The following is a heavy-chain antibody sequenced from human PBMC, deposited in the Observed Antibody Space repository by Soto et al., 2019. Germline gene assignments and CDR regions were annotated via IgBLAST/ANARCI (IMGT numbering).Heavy chain of an antibody. CDR2: INHSGST. J-gene: IGHJ6*02. V-gene: IGHV4-34*01. CDR1: GGSFSGYY. Sequence: QVQLQQWGAGLLKPSETLSLTCAVYGGSFSGYYWSWIRQPPGKGLEWIGEINHSGSTNYNPSLRSRVPISVDTYKNQFSLERSSVPAADTAVYYCARGRGSVVGPAALLYYYYGMDVWGQGTTVTVSS. D-gene: IGHD2-2*01. CDR3: ARGRGSVVGPAALLYYYYGMDV.